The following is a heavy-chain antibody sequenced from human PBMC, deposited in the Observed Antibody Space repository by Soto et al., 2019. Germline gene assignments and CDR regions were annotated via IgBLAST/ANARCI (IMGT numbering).Heavy chain of an antibody. CDR3: SKGGNSGYDSDY. D-gene: IGHD5-12*01. V-gene: IGHV3-48*02. CDR1: GCTFSGYS. CDR2: ISSSSTTI. Sequence: WGCLRLSCAASGCTFSGYSMNLVRQGPGKGLEWVSYISSSSTTIYYADSVKGRFTVSRDNVKSSLYLQMNSLTDEDTAVYYCSKGGNSGYDSDYWGQGTLVTVSS. J-gene: IGHJ4*02.